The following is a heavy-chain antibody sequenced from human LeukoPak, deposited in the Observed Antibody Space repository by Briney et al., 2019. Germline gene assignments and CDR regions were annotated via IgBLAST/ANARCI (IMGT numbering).Heavy chain of an antibody. D-gene: IGHD6-19*01. Sequence: ARGSLRLSCAASGFTFSSYWMHWVRHAPGKGLVWVSRINSDGSSTSYADSVKGRFTISRDNAKNTLYLQMNSLRAEDTAVYYCARVRAVADSNWFDPWGQGTLVTVSS. CDR2: INSDGSST. J-gene: IGHJ5*02. CDR3: ARVRAVADSNWFDP. V-gene: IGHV3-74*01. CDR1: GFTFSSYW.